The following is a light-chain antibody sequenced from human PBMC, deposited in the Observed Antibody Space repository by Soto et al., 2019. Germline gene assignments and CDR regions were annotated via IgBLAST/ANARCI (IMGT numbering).Light chain of an antibody. CDR3: QQYNNWPTWT. J-gene: IGKJ1*01. CDR1: QSVSST. Sequence: EIVMTQSPATLSVSLGERVTLSCRASQSVSSTLAWYQQKPGQAPRLLIYGASTRATDIPARFSGSGSGTEFTLTISSLQSEDFAVYYCQQYNNWPTWTFGQGTKVDIK. V-gene: IGKV3-15*01. CDR2: GAS.